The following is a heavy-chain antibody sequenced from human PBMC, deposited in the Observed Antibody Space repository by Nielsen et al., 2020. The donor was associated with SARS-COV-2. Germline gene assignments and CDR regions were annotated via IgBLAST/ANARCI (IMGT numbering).Heavy chain of an antibody. CDR3: ASQRVRGGSYLYVDS. CDR1: GATFSNYT. Sequence: SVKVSCKASGATFSNYTITWVRQAPRQGLEWMGGVIPIFGTPNYAQKFLGRVTITADKSTNTAYMELTSLRSEDTAVYYCASQRVRGGSYLYVDSWGQGTLVTVSS. D-gene: IGHD3-16*02. CDR2: VIPIFGTP. V-gene: IGHV1-69*06. J-gene: IGHJ5*01.